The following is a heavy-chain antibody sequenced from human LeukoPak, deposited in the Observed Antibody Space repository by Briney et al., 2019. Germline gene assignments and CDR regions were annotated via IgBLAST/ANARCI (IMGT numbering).Heavy chain of an antibody. CDR2: IRYDGSNK. Sequence: AGGSLRLSCAASGFTFSSYGMHWVRQAPGKGLEWVAFIRYDGSNKYYADSVKGRFTISRDNAKNTLYLQMNSLRAEDTAVYYCAKLLLWFGELFSPWYMDVWGKGTTVTISS. CDR1: GFTFSSYG. D-gene: IGHD3-10*01. V-gene: IGHV3-30*02. J-gene: IGHJ6*03. CDR3: AKLLLWFGELFSPWYMDV.